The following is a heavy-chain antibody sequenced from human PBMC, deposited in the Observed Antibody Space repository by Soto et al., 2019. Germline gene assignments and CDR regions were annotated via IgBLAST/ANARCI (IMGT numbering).Heavy chain of an antibody. J-gene: IGHJ4*02. CDR1: GFTFSDYT. D-gene: IGHD4-17*01. CDR3: ARAVTRDFDY. V-gene: IGHV3-30-3*01. Sequence: QVQLVESGGGVVQPGRSLRLSCAASGFTFSDYTIHWVCQAPGKGLEWVALISYDATSKYYADSVKGRFTISRDNSKNTLYLQMNSLRAEDTAVYYCARAVTRDFDYWGQGTLVTVSS. CDR2: ISYDATSK.